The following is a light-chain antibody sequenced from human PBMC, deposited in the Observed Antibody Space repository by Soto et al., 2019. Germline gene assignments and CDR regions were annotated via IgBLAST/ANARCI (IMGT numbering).Light chain of an antibody. CDR2: DAS. J-gene: IGKJ4*01. CDR1: QSVSNY. Sequence: EIVLTQSPATLSLSPGERATLSCRASQSVSNYLAWYQQKPGQAPRLLIYDASNMTTGIPARFSGSGPGTDFTITISSLEPEDFTVYYCQQRSNWPRLTFGGGTKVEIK. CDR3: QQRSNWPRLT. V-gene: IGKV3-11*01.